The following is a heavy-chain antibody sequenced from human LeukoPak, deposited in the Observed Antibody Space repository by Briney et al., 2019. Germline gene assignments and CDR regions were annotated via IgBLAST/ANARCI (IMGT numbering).Heavy chain of an antibody. CDR2: INPNSGGT. V-gene: IGHV1-2*02. D-gene: IGHD3-22*01. CDR3: ARGRRSDSNYYGAVAY. CDR1: GYTFTGYY. Sequence: ASVKVSCKASGYTFTGYYMHWVRQAPGQGLEWMGWINPNSGGTNYAQKFQGRVTMTRDTSISTAYMELSRLRSEDTAIYYCARGRRSDSNYYGAVAYWGQGTLVTVSS. J-gene: IGHJ4*02.